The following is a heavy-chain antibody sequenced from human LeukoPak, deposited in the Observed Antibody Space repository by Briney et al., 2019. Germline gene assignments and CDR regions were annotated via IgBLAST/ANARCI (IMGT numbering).Heavy chain of an antibody. J-gene: IGHJ3*02. CDR2: IDPSGVST. D-gene: IGHD1-26*01. Sequence: GASVKVSCKASGYTLTSYYMHWVRQAPGQGLEWMGIIDPSGVSTSYAQKFQGRVTITADESTSTAYMELRSLRSEDTALYYCARDARRATVGNGAFDIWGQGTMVTVSS. CDR3: ARDARRATVGNGAFDI. V-gene: IGHV1-46*01. CDR1: GYTLTSYY.